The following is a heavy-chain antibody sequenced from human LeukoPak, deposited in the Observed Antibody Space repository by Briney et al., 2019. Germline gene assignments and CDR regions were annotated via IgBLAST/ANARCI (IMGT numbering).Heavy chain of an antibody. J-gene: IGHJ4*02. D-gene: IGHD3-3*01. V-gene: IGHV3-23*01. Sequence: GGSLRLSCAASGFTFSSYAMSWVRQAPGKGLEWVSAISGSGGSTYYADSVKGRFTISRDNSKNTLYLQMNSLRAEDTAVYYCAKDQDFWSGYTHFDYWGQETLVTVSS. CDR3: AKDQDFWSGYTHFDY. CDR1: GFTFSSYA. CDR2: ISGSGGST.